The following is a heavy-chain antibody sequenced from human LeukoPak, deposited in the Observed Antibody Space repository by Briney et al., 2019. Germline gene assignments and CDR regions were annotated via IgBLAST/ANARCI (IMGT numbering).Heavy chain of an antibody. Sequence: SETLSLTCAVSGGSISSNSYYWGWIRQPPGKGLEWIGSIYYSGSTNYNPSLKSRVTISVDTSKNQFSLKLSSVTAADTAVSYCARVPYSSTLLGAFDIWGQGTMVTVSS. D-gene: IGHD6-13*01. CDR1: GGSISSNSYY. V-gene: IGHV4-39*07. J-gene: IGHJ3*02. CDR2: IYYSGST. CDR3: ARVPYSSTLLGAFDI.